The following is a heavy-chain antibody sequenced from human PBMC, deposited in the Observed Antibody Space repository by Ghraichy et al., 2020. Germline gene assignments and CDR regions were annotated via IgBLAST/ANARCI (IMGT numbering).Heavy chain of an antibody. CDR3: AKDDGRNFNLGYFDY. CDR2: IGGSDGST. CDR1: GFTFSSYA. V-gene: IGHV3-23*01. D-gene: IGHD4-23*01. Sequence: GESLNISCAASGFTFSSYAMSWVRQAPGKGLEWVSAIGGSDGSTYYADSVRGRFTISRDNSKNTLYLQMNSLRAEDTAVYYCAKDDGRNFNLGYFDYWGQGTQVTVSS. J-gene: IGHJ4*02.